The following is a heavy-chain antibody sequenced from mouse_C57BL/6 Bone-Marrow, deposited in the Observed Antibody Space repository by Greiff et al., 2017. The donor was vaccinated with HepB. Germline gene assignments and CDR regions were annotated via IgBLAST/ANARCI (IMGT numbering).Heavy chain of an antibody. CDR2: IYPRSGNT. CDR1: GYTFTSYG. CDR3: ARGPYYYGSSYDYFDY. Sequence: VQLQQSGAELARPGASVKLSCKASGYTFTSYGISWVKQRTGQGLEWIGEIYPRSGNTYYNDKFKGKATLTADKSSSTAYMGLRSLTSEDSAVYFCARGPYYYGSSYDYFDYWGQGTTLTVSS. V-gene: IGHV1-81*01. D-gene: IGHD1-1*01. J-gene: IGHJ2*01.